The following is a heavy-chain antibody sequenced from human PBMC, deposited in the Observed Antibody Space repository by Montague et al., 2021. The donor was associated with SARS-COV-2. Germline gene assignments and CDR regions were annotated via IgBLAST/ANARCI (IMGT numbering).Heavy chain of an antibody. CDR1: GGPISGYY. J-gene: IGHJ5*02. Sequence: SETLSLTCGVSGGPISGYYWGWIRQSPGKGLEWIGHIYSGGSTNYNPSLKSRVILSVDTSKNQLSLKMSSVAAADTAIYYCARGGFSVEMGIRYDFDPWGQGTLVTVSS. CDR3: ARGGFSVEMGIRYDFDP. V-gene: IGHV4-59*01. D-gene: IGHD5-24*01. CDR2: IYSGGST.